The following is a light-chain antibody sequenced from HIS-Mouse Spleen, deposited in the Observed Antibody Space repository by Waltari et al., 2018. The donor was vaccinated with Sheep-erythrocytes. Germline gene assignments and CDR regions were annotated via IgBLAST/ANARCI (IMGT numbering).Light chain of an antibody. CDR3: CSYAGSYTFWV. Sequence: QSALTQPASVSVSPGQSITIPCTGTSSDVGGYNYFSWYQQHPGKAPKLMIYDVSKRPSGVPDRFSGSKSGNTASLTISGLQAEDEADYYCCSYAGSYTFWVFGGGTKLTVL. CDR2: DVS. J-gene: IGLJ3*02. V-gene: IGLV2-11*01. CDR1: SSDVGGYNY.